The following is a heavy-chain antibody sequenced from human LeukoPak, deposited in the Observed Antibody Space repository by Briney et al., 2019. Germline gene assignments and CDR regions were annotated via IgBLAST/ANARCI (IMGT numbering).Heavy chain of an antibody. V-gene: IGHV4-4*07. J-gene: IGHJ5*02. Sequence: SETLSLTCTVSGGSIGIYYWSWIRQPAGKGLEWIGRIYTSGSTNYNPSLKSRVTLSVDTSKNHFSLKLSSVTAADTPVYYCAGVVYVSGSLNLRFEPGGEETLLTVSS. CDR2: IYTSGST. CDR1: GGSIGIYY. D-gene: IGHD3-10*01. CDR3: AGVVYVSGSLNLRFEP.